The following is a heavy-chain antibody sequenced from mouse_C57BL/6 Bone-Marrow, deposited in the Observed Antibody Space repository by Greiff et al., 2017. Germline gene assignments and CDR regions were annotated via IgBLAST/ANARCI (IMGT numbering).Heavy chain of an antibody. CDR2: ISDGGSYT. CDR1: GFTFSSYA. CDR3: ARDMMVTTEYFDV. D-gene: IGHD2-3*01. V-gene: IGHV5-4*01. J-gene: IGHJ1*03. Sequence: EVQLVESGGGLVKPGGSLKLSCAASGFTFSSYAMSWVRQTPEKRLEWVATISDGGSYTYYPDNVKGRFTISRDNAKNNLYLQMRHLKSEDTAMYYWARDMMVTTEYFDVWGTGTTVTVSS.